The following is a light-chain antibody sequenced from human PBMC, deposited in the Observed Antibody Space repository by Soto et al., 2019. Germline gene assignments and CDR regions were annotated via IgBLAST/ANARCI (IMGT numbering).Light chain of an antibody. CDR3: QQRTNWPLT. V-gene: IGKV3-11*01. Sequence: EIVLTQSPATLSLSPGERATLSCRASQSVSSYLAWYQQKPGQAPRLLLYDASNRATGIPARFSGSGSGTDFTLTISSLEPEDFAVYYFQQRTNWPLTFGGGTKVEIK. J-gene: IGKJ4*01. CDR2: DAS. CDR1: QSVSSY.